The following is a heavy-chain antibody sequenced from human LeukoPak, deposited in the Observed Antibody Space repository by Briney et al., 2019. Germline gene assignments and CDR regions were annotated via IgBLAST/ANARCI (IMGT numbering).Heavy chain of an antibody. CDR2: INGNGETT. CDR3: AGAIGYFDF. D-gene: IGHD2-21*01. Sequence: PGGSLRLSCGASGFPFSTYGMTWVRQAPGKGPEWVAGINGNGETTKYAGSVKGRFTISRDNSKNTLYLQMNSLRVEDTAVYYCAGAIGYFDFWGQGTLVTVSS. J-gene: IGHJ4*02. CDR1: GFPFSTYG. V-gene: IGHV3-23*01.